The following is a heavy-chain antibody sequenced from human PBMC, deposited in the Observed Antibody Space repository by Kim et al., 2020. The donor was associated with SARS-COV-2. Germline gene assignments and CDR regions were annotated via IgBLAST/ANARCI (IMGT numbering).Heavy chain of an antibody. Sequence: GGSLRLSCAASGFTFGDYDMHWVRQAPGKGLEWVSGISWNSGSIGYADSVKGRFTISRDNAKNSLYLQMNSLRAEDTALYYCAKDPNSSGWFDWYFECWGRGTLVTVSS. CDR3: AKDPNSSGWFDWYFEC. J-gene: IGHJ2*01. CDR2: ISWNSGSI. CDR1: GFTFGDYD. V-gene: IGHV3-9*01. D-gene: IGHD6-19*01.